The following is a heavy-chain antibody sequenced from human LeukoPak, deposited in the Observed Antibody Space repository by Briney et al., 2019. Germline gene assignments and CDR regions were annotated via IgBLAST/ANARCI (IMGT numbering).Heavy chain of an antibody. D-gene: IGHD6-19*01. Sequence: ASVKVSCKASGYVFNLFGFSWVRQAPGQGLEWMGWISGYNGDTKYAQKIQGRVTLTTDSSASTGYMELRTLRSDDTAIYYCARDRDLIGVTTTRLDYWGQGTLVTVSS. CDR1: GYVFNLFG. CDR3: ARDRDLIGVTTTRLDY. J-gene: IGHJ4*02. CDR2: ISGYNGDT. V-gene: IGHV1-18*04.